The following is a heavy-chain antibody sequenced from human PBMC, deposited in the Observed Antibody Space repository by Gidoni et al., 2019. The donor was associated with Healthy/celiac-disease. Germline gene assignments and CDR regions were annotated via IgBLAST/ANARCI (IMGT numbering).Heavy chain of an antibody. D-gene: IGHD5-18*01. J-gene: IGHJ6*02. V-gene: IGHV3-21*01. CDR1: GFTFSSYS. Sequence: EVQLVESGGGLVKPGGSLRLSCAASGFTFSSYSMNWVRQAPGKGLEWVSSISSSSRYIYYADSVKGRFTISRDNAKNSLYLQMNSLRAEDTAVYYCQCRTAMVTFYYYGMDVWGQGTTVTVSS. CDR3: QCRTAMVTFYYYGMDV. CDR2: ISSSSRYI.